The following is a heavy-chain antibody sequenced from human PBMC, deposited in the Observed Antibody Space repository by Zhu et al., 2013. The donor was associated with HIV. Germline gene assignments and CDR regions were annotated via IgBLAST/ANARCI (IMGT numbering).Heavy chain of an antibody. Sequence: QVQLRQWGAGLLKPSETLSLNCAVSGGSFSGYFWSWIRQAPGKGLEWIGEINHSGNTNYNPSLESRISVSVDTSKRQFSLNLTSMTAADTAVYYCARAVKSSLWKFDYWGQGTLITVSS. J-gene: IGHJ4*02. CDR1: GGSFSGYF. CDR2: INHSGNT. CDR3: ARAVKSSLWKFDY. D-gene: IGHD4-17*01. V-gene: IGHV4-34*02.